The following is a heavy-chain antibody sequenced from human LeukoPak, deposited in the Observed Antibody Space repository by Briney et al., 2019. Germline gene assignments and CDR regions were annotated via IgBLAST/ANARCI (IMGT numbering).Heavy chain of an antibody. J-gene: IGHJ6*03. V-gene: IGHV4-38-2*01. D-gene: IGHD3-16*01. CDR3: ARLHYANYMDV. CDR1: GYSISGGYY. CDR2: IYHSGST. Sequence: PSETLSLTCAVSGYSISGGYYWGWIRQPPGKGLEWIGSIYHSGSTYYNPSLKSRVTISVDTSKNQFSLKLSSVTAADTAVYYCARLHYANYMDVWGKGTTVTVSS.